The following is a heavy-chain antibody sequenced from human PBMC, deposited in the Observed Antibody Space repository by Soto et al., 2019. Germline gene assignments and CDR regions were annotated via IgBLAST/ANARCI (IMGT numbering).Heavy chain of an antibody. CDR3: AKVLTAGGLDY. CDR2: ISGSGGST. Sequence: VQLLESGGGLVQPGGSLRLSCAASGFTFASYGMSWVRQAPGRGLEWVSSISGSGGSTYYADSVKGRFTISRDNSKNTLYLQMNSLRAEDTAVYFCAKVLTAGGLDYWGQGTLVTVSS. D-gene: IGHD6-13*01. J-gene: IGHJ4*02. CDR1: GFTFASYG. V-gene: IGHV3-23*01.